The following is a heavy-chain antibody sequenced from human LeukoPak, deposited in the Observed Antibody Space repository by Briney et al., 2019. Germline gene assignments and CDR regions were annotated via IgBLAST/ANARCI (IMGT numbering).Heavy chain of an antibody. CDR1: GQTFTGYY. CDR2: INPSDGST. D-gene: IGHD2-21*02. V-gene: IGHV1-46*01. Sequence: ASVKVSCKASGQTFTGYYIHWVRQAPGQGLEWMGIINPSDGSTGYGQKFQGRITMTRDTSTSTVYMELSSLRSEDTAVYYCARDHPGEGDCLLDYWGQGTLVTVSS. J-gene: IGHJ4*02. CDR3: ARDHPGEGDCLLDY.